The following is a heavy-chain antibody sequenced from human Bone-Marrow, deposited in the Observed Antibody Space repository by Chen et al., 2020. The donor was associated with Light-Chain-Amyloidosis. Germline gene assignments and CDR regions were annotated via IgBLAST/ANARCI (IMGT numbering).Heavy chain of an antibody. CDR2: VSGSTVST. V-gene: IGHV3-23*04. J-gene: IGHJ4*02. D-gene: IGHD3-10*01. CDR3: TRKGGYFDF. Sequence: EVQLVESGGGLVQPGGSLRLSCATSGFKFSSFGMRWVRQAPGKGLEWVSTVSGSTVSTYYACAVKGRFIISRDNSKSTLYLQMNSLRAGDTAVYFCTRKGGYFDFWGQGSLVTVSS. CDR1: GFKFSSFG.